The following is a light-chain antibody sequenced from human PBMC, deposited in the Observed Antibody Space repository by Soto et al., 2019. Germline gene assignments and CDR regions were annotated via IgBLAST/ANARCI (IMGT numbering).Light chain of an antibody. CDR1: QSINRN. V-gene: IGKV3-15*01. CDR2: DAS. Sequence: EIVMTQSPATLSVTPGERATLSCRASQSINRNLAWYQQNPGQAPRLLIFDASTRATGIPARFSGSGSGTDFTLTIRSVQSGDFGVFYCQQYEGWPRTFGLGTKVDI. J-gene: IGKJ2*01. CDR3: QQYEGWPRT.